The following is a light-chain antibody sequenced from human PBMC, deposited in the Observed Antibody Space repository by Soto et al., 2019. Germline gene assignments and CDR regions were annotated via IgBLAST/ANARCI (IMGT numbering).Light chain of an antibody. V-gene: IGLV2-8*01. CDR3: SSYAGSNIVV. J-gene: IGLJ2*01. CDR2: EVS. Sequence: QSALTQPPSASGSPGQSVTISCTGTSSDVGGYNFVSWYQQHPGKAPKLMIYEVSERPSGVPDRVSGSKSCNTASLTVSGLQAWDDAAYDCSSYAGSNIVVFGGGTKVTVL. CDR1: SSDVGGYNF.